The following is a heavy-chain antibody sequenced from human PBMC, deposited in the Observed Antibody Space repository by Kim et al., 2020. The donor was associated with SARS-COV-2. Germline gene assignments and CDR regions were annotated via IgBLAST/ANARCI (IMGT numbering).Heavy chain of an antibody. CDR2: FDPEDGET. J-gene: IGHJ6*03. CDR1: GYTLTELS. CDR3: ATAMYGIAARLYYYYYMDV. D-gene: IGHD6-6*01. V-gene: IGHV1-24*01. Sequence: ASVKVSCKVSGYTLTELSMHWVRQAPGKGLEWMGGFDPEDGETIYAQKFQGRVTMTEDTSTDTAYMELSSLRSEDTAVYYCATAMYGIAARLYYYYYMDVWGKGTTVTVSS.